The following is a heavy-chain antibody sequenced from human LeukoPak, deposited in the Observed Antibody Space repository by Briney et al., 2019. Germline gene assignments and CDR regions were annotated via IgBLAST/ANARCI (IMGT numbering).Heavy chain of an antibody. CDR2: INSGGTK. CDR1: GFTFSSYA. Sequence: GGSLRLSCAASGFTFSSYAMSWVRQAPGKGLEWVSTINSGGTKFYADSVKGRFTIPRDNSKNTLYLQISLRAEDTAVYFCAKALSSSDYGMDVWGQGTTVTVSS. J-gene: IGHJ6*02. CDR3: AKALSSSDYGMDV. D-gene: IGHD6-13*01. V-gene: IGHV3-23*01.